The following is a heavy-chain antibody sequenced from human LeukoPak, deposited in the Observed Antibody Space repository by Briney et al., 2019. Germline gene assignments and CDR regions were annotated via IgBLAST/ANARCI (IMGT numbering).Heavy chain of an antibody. CDR1: GFTFSSYP. CDR2: ILGNGDSS. J-gene: IGHJ4*02. V-gene: IGHV3-64*02. Sequence: GGSLRLSCTASGFTFSSYPMPWVRQAPGKGLEYVSAILGNGDSSFYADSVKGRFTISRDNSKNTLYLQMGSLRADDMAVYYCARDTTSGWSFDYWGQGTQVTVSS. D-gene: IGHD6-19*01. CDR3: ARDTTSGWSFDY.